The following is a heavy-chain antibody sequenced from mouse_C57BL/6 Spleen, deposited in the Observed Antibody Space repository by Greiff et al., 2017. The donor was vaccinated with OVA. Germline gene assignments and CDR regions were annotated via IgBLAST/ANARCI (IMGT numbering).Heavy chain of an antibody. CDR2: ILPGSGST. CDR3: ARGGSYYYGSSYWYFDV. Sequence: VQLQQSGAELMKPGASVKLSCKATGYTFTGYWLEWVKQRPGPGLEWIGEILPGSGSTNYNEKLKGKATFTADTSSNTAYMQLSSLTAEDSAIYYCARGGSYYYGSSYWYFDVWGTGTTVTVSS. CDR1: GYTFTGYW. V-gene: IGHV1-9*01. D-gene: IGHD1-1*01. J-gene: IGHJ1*03.